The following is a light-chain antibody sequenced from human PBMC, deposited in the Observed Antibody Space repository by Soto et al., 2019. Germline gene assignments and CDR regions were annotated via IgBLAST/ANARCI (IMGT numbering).Light chain of an antibody. CDR2: DVN. CDR3: CSYAGSNNVI. Sequence: QSVLTQPRSVSGSPGQSVTISCTGTSSDVGGYNYVSWYQQHPGKAPKLMIYDVNKRPSGVPDRFSGSKSGNTASLTISGLQAEDEADYYCCSYAGSNNVIFGGGTKLTVL. V-gene: IGLV2-11*01. J-gene: IGLJ2*01. CDR1: SSDVGGYNY.